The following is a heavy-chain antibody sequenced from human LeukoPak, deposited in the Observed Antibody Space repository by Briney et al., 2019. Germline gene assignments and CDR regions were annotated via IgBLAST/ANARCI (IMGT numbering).Heavy chain of an antibody. D-gene: IGHD3-3*01. V-gene: IGHV1-18*01. CDR3: ARASYYDFRSGYYNYYYYMDV. CDR1: GYTFTSYG. J-gene: IGHJ6*03. CDR2: ISAYNGNT. Sequence: ASVKVSCKASGYTFTSYGISWVRQAPGQGLEWMGWISAYNGNTNYAQKLQGRVTMTTDTSTSTAYMELRSLRSDDTAVYYCARASYYDFRSGYYNYYYYMDVWGKGTTVTVSS.